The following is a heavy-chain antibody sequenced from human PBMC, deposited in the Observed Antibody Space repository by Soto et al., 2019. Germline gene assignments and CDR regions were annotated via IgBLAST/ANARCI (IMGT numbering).Heavy chain of an antibody. V-gene: IGHV5-10-1*01. CDR1: GYNFTAFW. CDR3: ARVHKNWFDS. J-gene: IGHJ5*01. Sequence: GESLKISCKGSGYNFTAFWIHWVRQTPGKGLEWLGKIDPSDSYTNYSPSFEGHVTISTDKSTTTAFLQWSSLRASDTALYYCARVHKNWFDSWAQGTMVTVSS. CDR2: IDPSDSYT.